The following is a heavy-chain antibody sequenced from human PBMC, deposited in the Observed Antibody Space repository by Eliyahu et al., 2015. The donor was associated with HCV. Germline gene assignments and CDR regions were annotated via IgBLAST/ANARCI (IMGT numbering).Heavy chain of an antibody. D-gene: IGHD3/OR15-3a*01. CDR1: GXTFSTYA. J-gene: IGHJ5*02. Sequence: QEHLVESGGGVVQPGRSLRLSCAASGXTFSTYAXHWVRQAPGKGLEWVAVISNDGSEKYYADSVKGRFTISRDNSKNTLYMQMKSLRAEDTALYYCARDQVGYYNYWTDWGWFDPWGQGTLVTVSS. V-gene: IGHV3-30-3*01. CDR2: ISNDGSEK. CDR3: ARDQVGYYNYWTDWGWFDP.